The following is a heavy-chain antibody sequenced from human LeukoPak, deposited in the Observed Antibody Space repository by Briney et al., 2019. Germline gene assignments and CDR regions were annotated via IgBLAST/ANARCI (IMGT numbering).Heavy chain of an antibody. CDR1: LFPFIYSY. J-gene: IGHJ6*03. V-gene: IGHV3-11*04. CDR2: ISSSGRTI. CDR3: AIDHCANAKARRVFYYMDV. Sequence: GECLLLSCSIHLFPFIYSYVSTIRQAPAWGLEWVPYISSSGRTIYEAYSVKGRFTISRDKPKHSLALQMKSLRAEETAVYYSAIDHCANAKARRVFYYMDVWGKGTTVTVS. D-gene: IGHD2-8*01.